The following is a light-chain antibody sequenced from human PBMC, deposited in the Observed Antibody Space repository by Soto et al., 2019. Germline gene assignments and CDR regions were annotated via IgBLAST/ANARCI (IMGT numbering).Light chain of an antibody. J-gene: IGKJ4*01. CDR2: AAS. CDR1: QSISSY. V-gene: IGKV1-39*01. CDR3: QQSYSTPLT. Sequence: DIQMTQSPSSLSASVGDRVPITCRASQSISSYLNWYQQKPGKAPKLLIYAASSLQRGGPPRFSGSGSGTDFTLTISSLQPEDFATYYCQQSYSTPLTFGGGTKVDIK.